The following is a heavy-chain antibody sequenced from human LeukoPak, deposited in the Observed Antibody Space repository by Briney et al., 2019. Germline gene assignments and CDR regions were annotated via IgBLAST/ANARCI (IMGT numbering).Heavy chain of an antibody. CDR2: INHSGST. D-gene: IGHD5-12*01. CDR1: GGSFSGYY. Sequence: KPSETLSLTCAVYGGSFSGYYWSWIRQPPGKGLEWIGEINHSGSTNYNPSLKSRVTISVDTSKNQFSLQLNSMTPEDTAVYFCVRLVGGDIDYWGQGTLVTVS. J-gene: IGHJ4*02. V-gene: IGHV4-34*01. CDR3: VRLVGGDIDY.